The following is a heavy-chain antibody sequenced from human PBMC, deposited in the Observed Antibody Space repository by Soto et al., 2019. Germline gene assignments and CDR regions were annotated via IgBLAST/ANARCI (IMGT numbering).Heavy chain of an antibody. CDR2: ISSSSDYI. CDR3: ARDDKHNSIWDD. CDR1: GFTFSTYY. V-gene: IGHV3-21*01. D-gene: IGHD6-13*01. J-gene: IGHJ4*02. Sequence: EVQLVESGGGLDKPGGSLRLSCAASGFTFSTYYMNWVRQAPGKGLEWVSSISSSSDYIYYADSVKGRFTISRDNAKNSLYLQMNSLRAEDTAVYYCARDDKHNSIWDDWGQGTLVTVSS.